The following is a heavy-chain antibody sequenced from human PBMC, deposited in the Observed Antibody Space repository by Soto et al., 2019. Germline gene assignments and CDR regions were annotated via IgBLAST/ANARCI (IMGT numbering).Heavy chain of an antibody. J-gene: IGHJ4*02. CDR2: IYYSGST. V-gene: IGHV4-39*01. CDR3: ASQSREIWIGELNDY. CDR1: GGTISSSRYY. Sequence: ESLSLTGTVSGGTISSSRYYWGWLPQPPGKGLEWIGSIYYSGSTYYNPSRKRRVTISVDTSKNQFSLKLSSVIAADTAVYYYASQSREIWIGELNDYWGQGTLVTVSS. D-gene: IGHD3-10*01.